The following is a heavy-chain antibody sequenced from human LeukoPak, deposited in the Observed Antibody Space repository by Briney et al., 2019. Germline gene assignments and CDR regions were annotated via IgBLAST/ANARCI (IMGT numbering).Heavy chain of an antibody. Sequence: SVKVSCKASGGTFSSYAISWVRQAPGQGLEWMGRIIPILGIANYAQKLQGRVTITADKSTSTAYMELSSLRSEDTAVYYCAGYYYDSSGYDNWFDPWGQGTLVTVSS. CDR1: GGTFSSYA. CDR3: AGYYYDSSGYDNWFDP. D-gene: IGHD3-22*01. CDR2: IIPILGIA. J-gene: IGHJ5*02. V-gene: IGHV1-69*04.